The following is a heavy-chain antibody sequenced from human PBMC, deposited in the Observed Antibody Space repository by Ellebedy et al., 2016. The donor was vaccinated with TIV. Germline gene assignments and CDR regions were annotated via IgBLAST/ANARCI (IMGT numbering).Heavy chain of an antibody. CDR3: AKGSMVRGLAG. Sequence: SETLSPTXELDVPSITGYHWAWVRQPPGKGLEWIGDVHHRGGTRYISSLKGRVTISLDTSRKEFSLYITSVTAADTALYFCAKGSMVRGLAGWGQGTLVIVSS. J-gene: IGHJ4*02. D-gene: IGHD3-10*01. CDR2: VHHRGGT. V-gene: IGHV4-34*01. CDR1: VPSITGYH.